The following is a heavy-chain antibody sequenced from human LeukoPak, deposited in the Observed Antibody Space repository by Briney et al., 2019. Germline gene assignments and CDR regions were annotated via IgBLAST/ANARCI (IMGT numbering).Heavy chain of an antibody. CDR2: TRYDGSDK. V-gene: IGHV3-30*02. J-gene: IGHJ6*03. CDR3: ARFTHDYGDSAYYYYYMDV. D-gene: IGHD4-17*01. CDR1: GFTFNSYG. Sequence: GGPLRLSCAESGFTFNSYGMHWVRQAPGKGLEWVAFTRYDGSDKYYADSVKGRFTISRDNSKNTLYLQMNSLRAEDTAVYYCARFTHDYGDSAYYYYYMDVWGKGTTVTISS.